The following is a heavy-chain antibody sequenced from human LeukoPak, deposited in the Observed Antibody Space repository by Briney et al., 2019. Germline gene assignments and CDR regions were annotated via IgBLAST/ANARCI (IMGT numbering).Heavy chain of an antibody. J-gene: IGHJ6*02. CDR2: ISAGGGST. Sequence: GGSLRLSCAASGFTFSSYAMTWVRQAPGKGLEWVSVISAGGGSTYYADSVKGRFTISRDNAKNSLYLQMNSLRDEDTAVYYCARERTGYQLLSGMDVWGQGTTVTVSS. D-gene: IGHD2-2*01. CDR1: GFTFSSYA. CDR3: ARERTGYQLLSGMDV. V-gene: IGHV3-23*01.